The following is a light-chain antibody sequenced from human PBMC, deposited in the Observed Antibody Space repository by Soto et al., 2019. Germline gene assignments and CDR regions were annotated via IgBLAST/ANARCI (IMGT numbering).Light chain of an antibody. CDR2: DAS. CDR1: QSVGNN. J-gene: IGKJ1*01. V-gene: IGKV3-20*01. Sequence: EIVLTQSPGTLSLSPGERAILSYRASQSVGNNLAWYQQRPGQAPTLLISDASSRATGVPDRFSGSGSGTDFTLTISRLEPEDSAVYYCQQYGSSPTWTFGQGTKVDIK. CDR3: QQYGSSPTWT.